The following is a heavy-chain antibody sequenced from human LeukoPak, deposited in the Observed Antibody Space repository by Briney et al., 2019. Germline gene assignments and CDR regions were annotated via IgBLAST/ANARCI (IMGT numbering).Heavy chain of an antibody. Sequence: SVKVSCKASGGTFSSYTISWVRQAPGQGLEWMGRIIPILGIANYAQKFQGRVTITADKSTSTAYMELSSLRSEDTAVYYCAREGGYCSGGSCSAYFDYWGQGTLVTVSS. D-gene: IGHD2-15*01. CDR2: IIPILGIA. CDR3: AREGGYCSGGSCSAYFDY. J-gene: IGHJ4*02. CDR1: GGTFSSYT. V-gene: IGHV1-69*04.